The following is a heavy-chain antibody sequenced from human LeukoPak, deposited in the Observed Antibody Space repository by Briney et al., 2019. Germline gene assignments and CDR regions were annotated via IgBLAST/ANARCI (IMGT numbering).Heavy chain of an antibody. CDR3: AKDAYGAFHFDY. CDR1: GFTVSSNY. J-gene: IGHJ4*02. Sequence: GGSLRLSCAASGFTVSSNYMSWVRQAPGKGLEWVSVIYSGGSTYYADSVKGRFTISRDNSKNTLYLQMNSLRAEDTAVYYCAKDAYGAFHFDYWGQGTLVTVSS. V-gene: IGHV3-66*01. D-gene: IGHD3-16*01. CDR2: IYSGGST.